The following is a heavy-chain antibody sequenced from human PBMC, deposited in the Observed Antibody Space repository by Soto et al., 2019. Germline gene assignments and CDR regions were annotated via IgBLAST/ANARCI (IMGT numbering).Heavy chain of an antibody. CDR2: IYDSAST. CDR1: GGSISSYY. Sequence: PSETLSLTCTVSGGSISSYYWTWIRQPPGKGLEWIGYIYDSASTNYNPSLKSRVTISIDTSKNQFSLKLISVTAADTAVYYCARDRPGYYFDYWGQGTLVTVSS. V-gene: IGHV4-59*01. CDR3: ARDRPGYYFDY. J-gene: IGHJ4*02.